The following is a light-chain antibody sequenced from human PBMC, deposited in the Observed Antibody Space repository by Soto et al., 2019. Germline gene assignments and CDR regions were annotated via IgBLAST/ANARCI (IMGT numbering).Light chain of an antibody. J-gene: IGKJ1*01. CDR1: LNVNSY. V-gene: IGKV3-11*01. CDR3: QQYNDWPWT. Sequence: EIVLAQSPAALSLSRGERATLSCMASLNVNSYLAWYQQKPGQAPRLLIYDASNRAAGIPARFSGSGSGTDFTLTISSLQSEDFAVYYCQQYNDWPWTFGQGTKVDIK. CDR2: DAS.